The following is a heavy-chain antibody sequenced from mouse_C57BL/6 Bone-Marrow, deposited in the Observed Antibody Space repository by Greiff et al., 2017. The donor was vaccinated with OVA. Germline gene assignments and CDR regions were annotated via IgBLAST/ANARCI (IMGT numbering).Heavy chain of an antibody. D-gene: IGHD6-1*01. V-gene: IGHV1-26*01. CDR3: ATSGSFAY. CDR2: INPNNGGT. CDR1: GYTFTDYY. J-gene: IGHJ3*01. Sequence: VQLQQPGPELVKPGASVKISCKASGYTFTDYYMNWVKQSHGKSLEWIGDINPNNGGTSYNQKFKGKATVTVDKSSSTAYMELRSLTSEDSAVYYCATSGSFAYWGQGTLVTVSA.